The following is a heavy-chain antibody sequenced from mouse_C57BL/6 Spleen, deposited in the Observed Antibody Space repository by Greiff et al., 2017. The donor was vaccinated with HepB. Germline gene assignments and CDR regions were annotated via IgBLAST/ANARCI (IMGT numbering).Heavy chain of an antibody. CDR1: GYAFSSYW. Sequence: QVQLQQSGAELVKPGASVKISCKASGYAFSSYWMNWVKQRPGKGLEWIGQIYPGDGDTNYNGKFKGKATLTADKSSSTAYMQLSSLTSEDSAVYFCARSHYSNDWFAYWGQGTLVTVSA. CDR3: ARSHYSNDWFAY. D-gene: IGHD2-5*01. V-gene: IGHV1-80*01. CDR2: IYPGDGDT. J-gene: IGHJ3*01.